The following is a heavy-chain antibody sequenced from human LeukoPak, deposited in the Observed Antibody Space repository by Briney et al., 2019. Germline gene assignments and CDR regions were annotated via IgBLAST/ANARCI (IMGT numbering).Heavy chain of an antibody. CDR2: IYYSGST. J-gene: IGHJ4*02. V-gene: IGHV4-59*01. CDR1: GGSISSYY. CDR3: ARVLSARFDY. Sequence: SEALSLTCTVSGGSISSYYWSWIRQPPGKGLEWIGYIYYSGSTNYNPSLKSRVTISVDTSKNQFSLKLSSVTAADTAVYYCARVLSARFDYWGQGTLVTVSS. D-gene: IGHD3-3*01.